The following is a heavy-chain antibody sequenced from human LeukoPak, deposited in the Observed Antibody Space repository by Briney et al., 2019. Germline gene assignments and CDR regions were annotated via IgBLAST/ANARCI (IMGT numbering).Heavy chain of an antibody. D-gene: IGHD3-10*01. CDR2: ISSSSSYI. V-gene: IGHV3-21*01. CDR3: ARDRVRYYYYYYMDV. J-gene: IGHJ6*03. CDR1: GFTFSTYS. Sequence: GGSLRLSCAASGFTFSTYSMHWVRQAPGKGLEWVSSISSSSSYIYYADSVKGRFTICRDNAKNSLYLQMNSLRAEDTAVYYCARDRVRYYYYYYMDVWGKGTTVTVSS.